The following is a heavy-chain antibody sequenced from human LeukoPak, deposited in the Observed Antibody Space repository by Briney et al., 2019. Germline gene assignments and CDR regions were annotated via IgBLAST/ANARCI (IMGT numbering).Heavy chain of an antibody. Sequence: GGSLRLSCAASGFTFSSYAMTWVRQAPGKGLEWVSVISVGGGTTHYADSVKGRFTISRDNSKNTVYLQMNSLRAEDTAVYYCARDSYNWNDGGYFDYWGQGTLVTVSS. CDR3: ARDSYNWNDGGYFDY. CDR2: ISVGGGTT. J-gene: IGHJ4*02. D-gene: IGHD1-20*01. V-gene: IGHV3-23*01. CDR1: GFTFSSYA.